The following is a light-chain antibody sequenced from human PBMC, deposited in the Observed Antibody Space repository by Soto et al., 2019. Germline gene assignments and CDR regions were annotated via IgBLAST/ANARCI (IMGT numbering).Light chain of an antibody. V-gene: IGKV3-11*01. CDR3: QQRSIWPPIT. CDR1: QSVNKY. Sequence: EIVLTQFPATLSLSPGERDTLSCRASQSVNKYLAWYQQRPGQAPRLLVYDASNTATGVPARFSGSGSGTDFTLTITSLEPEDFAVYYCQQRSIWPPITFGQGTRLEIK. J-gene: IGKJ5*01. CDR2: DAS.